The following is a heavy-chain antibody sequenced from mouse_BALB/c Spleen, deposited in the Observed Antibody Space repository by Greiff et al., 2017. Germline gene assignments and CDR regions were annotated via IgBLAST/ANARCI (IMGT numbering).Heavy chain of an antibody. CDR2: IYPGDGDT. CDR3: ARDVITTGFAY. D-gene: IGHD2-4*01. V-gene: IGHV1-80*01. Sequence: VQLVESGAELVRPGSSVKISCKASGYAFSSYWLNWVKQRPGQGLEWIGQIYPGDGDTNYNGKFKGKATLTADKSSSTAYMQLSSLTSEDSAVYFCARDVITTGFAYWGQGTLVTVSA. CDR1: GYAFSSYW. J-gene: IGHJ3*01.